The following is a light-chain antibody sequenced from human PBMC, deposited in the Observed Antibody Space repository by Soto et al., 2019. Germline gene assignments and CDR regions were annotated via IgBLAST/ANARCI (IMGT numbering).Light chain of an antibody. CDR1: QSFGTW. J-gene: IGKJ1*01. Sequence: DIQMTQSPSTLAASVGDRVTITCRASQSFGTWLAWYQQKPGKAPKLLIYKASSLRSGVPSRFSGSGSGTEFTLTISSLQPDYFATYYCQQFSNNSWTFGQGTNVEIK. CDR2: KAS. V-gene: IGKV1-5*03. CDR3: QQFSNNSWT.